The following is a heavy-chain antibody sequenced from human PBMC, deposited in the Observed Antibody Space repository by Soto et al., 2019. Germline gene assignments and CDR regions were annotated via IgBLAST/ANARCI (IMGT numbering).Heavy chain of an antibody. V-gene: IGHV3-30*18. D-gene: IGHD6-13*01. CDR3: AKSWYGSSGNYFEY. J-gene: IGHJ4*02. Sequence: GGSLRLSCASSVFTFSSYGMHCVRHSPGKGLEWVAVISYDGSNKYYADYVKVRFTISRDNSKNTLYLQMNSLRAEDTAVYYCAKSWYGSSGNYFEYWGQGTLVILS. CDR1: VFTFSSYG. CDR2: ISYDGSNK.